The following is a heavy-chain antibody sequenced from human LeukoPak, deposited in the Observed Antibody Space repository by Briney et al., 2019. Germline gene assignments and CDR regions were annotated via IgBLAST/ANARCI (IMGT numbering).Heavy chain of an antibody. CDR1: GGSITSYY. J-gene: IGHJ5*02. D-gene: IGHD3-3*01. Sequence: PSETLSLTCTVSGGSITSYYWSWIRQPPGKGLGWIGYIYYSGSTNYNPSLKSRVTISVDTSKNQFSLKLSSVTAADTAVYYCARGEWLLNPWGQGTLVTVSS. CDR2: IYYSGST. V-gene: IGHV4-59*01. CDR3: ARGEWLLNP.